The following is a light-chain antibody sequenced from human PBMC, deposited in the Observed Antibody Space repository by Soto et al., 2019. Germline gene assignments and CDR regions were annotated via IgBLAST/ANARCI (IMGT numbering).Light chain of an antibody. CDR1: QDIKNY. V-gene: IGKV1-33*01. J-gene: IGKJ1*01. Sequence: DIQMTQSPYSLSASLGYIFTITCHSSQDIKNYLNWYQQKSGKAPKLLIYDASDLETGVPSRFSGSGSGTDFTLTISYLQSEDFGTYYCQQFYNYPRTFGQGTKVDIK. CDR2: DAS. CDR3: QQFYNYPRT.